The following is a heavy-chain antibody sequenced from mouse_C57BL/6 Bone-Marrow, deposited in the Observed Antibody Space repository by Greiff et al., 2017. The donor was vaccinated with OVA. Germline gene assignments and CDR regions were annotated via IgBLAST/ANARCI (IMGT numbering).Heavy chain of an antibody. D-gene: IGHD1-1*01. CDR1: GYTFTDYN. J-gene: IGHJ3*01. CDR2: INPNNGGT. V-gene: IGHV1-18*01. Sequence: EVKLVESGPELVKPGASVKIPCKASGYTFTDYNMDWVKQSHGKSLEWIGDINPNNGGTIYNQKFKGKATLTVDKSSSTAYMELRSLTSEDTAVYYCARKDYYGSSYVGFAYWGQGTLVTVSA. CDR3: ARKDYYGSSYVGFAY.